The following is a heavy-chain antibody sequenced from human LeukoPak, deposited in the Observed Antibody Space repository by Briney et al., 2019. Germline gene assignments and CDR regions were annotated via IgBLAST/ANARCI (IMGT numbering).Heavy chain of an antibody. CDR3: ATPSGQWLDPYYFDY. CDR2: FDPEDGDT. CDR1: GYTLTELS. V-gene: IGHV1-24*01. Sequence: ASVKVSCTVSGYTLTELSMHWVRQAPGKGLEWMGGFDPEDGDTIYAEKFQGRVTMTEDTSTNTAYMELSSLRSEDTAVYYCATPSGQWLDPYYFDYWGQGTLVTVSS. J-gene: IGHJ4*02. D-gene: IGHD6-19*01.